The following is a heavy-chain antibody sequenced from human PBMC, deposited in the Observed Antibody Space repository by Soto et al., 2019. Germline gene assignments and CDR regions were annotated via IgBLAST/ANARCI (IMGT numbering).Heavy chain of an antibody. CDR2: ISTYNDNG. Sequence: GASVKVSCKASGYTLMRYGISWVRQAPGQGLEWMGWISTYNDNGNNAQRVQDRVTMSTDTITSTAYMELRSLTFADTAVYYCEREAYCSSGPCALYDHAFFGLDLWGQGTTATVSS. J-gene: IGHJ6*02. CDR3: EREAYCSSGPCALYDHAFFGLDL. CDR1: GYTLMRYG. D-gene: IGHD2-2*01. V-gene: IGHV1-18*01.